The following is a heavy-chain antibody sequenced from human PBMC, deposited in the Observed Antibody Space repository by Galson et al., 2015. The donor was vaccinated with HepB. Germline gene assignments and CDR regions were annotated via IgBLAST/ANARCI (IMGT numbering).Heavy chain of an antibody. J-gene: IGHJ3*02. D-gene: IGHD3-16*01. CDR1: GFTFSRYA. CDR2: ISGSGGST. CDR3: ARIGSAGGYGFDI. V-gene: IGHV3-23*01. Sequence: SLRLSCAASGFTFSRYAMSWVRQASGKGLEWVSSISGSGGSTYYADSVKGRFTISRDSSKNTVNLQMNSLRAEDSAAYHCARIGSAGGYGFDIWGQGTRVTVSS.